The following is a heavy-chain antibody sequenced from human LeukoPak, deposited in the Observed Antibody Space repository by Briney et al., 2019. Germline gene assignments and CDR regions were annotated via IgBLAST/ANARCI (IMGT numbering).Heavy chain of an antibody. CDR3: ATPPPGYSFSNHYYYMDD. CDR2: IIPLFGTV. D-gene: IGHD1-1*01. Sequence: SVKVSCKPSGGTINDYAVYWVRQAPGQGLEWMARIIPLFGTVNYAQNFQDRLTLSADKSTNTAHMELSSLRFDDTAIYYCATPPPGYSFSNHYYYMDDWGRETTVTVSS. J-gene: IGHJ6*03. CDR1: GGTINDYA. V-gene: IGHV1-69*06.